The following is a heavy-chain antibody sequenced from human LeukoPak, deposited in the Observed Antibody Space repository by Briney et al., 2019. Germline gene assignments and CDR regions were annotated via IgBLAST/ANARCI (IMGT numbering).Heavy chain of an antibody. J-gene: IGHJ5*02. Sequence: ASVKVSCKASGYTFTSYYMHWVRQAPGRGLEWMGIINPSGGSTGYAQKFQGRVTMTRDTSTSTVYMELSSLRSEDTAVYYCVRLGYCTNAVCRQNWFDPWGQGALVTVSS. V-gene: IGHV1-46*01. CDR1: GYTFTSYY. CDR2: INPSGGST. D-gene: IGHD2-8*01. CDR3: VRLGYCTNAVCRQNWFDP.